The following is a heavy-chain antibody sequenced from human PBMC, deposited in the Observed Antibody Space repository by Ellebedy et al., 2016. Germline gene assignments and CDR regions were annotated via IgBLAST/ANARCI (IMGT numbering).Heavy chain of an antibody. V-gene: IGHV1-69*13. CDR3: ARGHIAARPPANYYYYYMDV. J-gene: IGHJ6*03. CDR1: GGTFSSYA. CDR2: IIPIFGTA. Sequence: SVKVSCXASGGTFSSYAISWVRQAPGQGLEWMGGIIPIFGTANYAQKFQGRVTITADESTSTAYMELSSLRSEDTAVYYCARGHIAARPPANYYYYYMDVWGKGTTVTVSS. D-gene: IGHD6-6*01.